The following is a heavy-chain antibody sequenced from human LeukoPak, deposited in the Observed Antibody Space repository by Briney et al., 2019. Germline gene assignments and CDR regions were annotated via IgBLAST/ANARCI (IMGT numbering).Heavy chain of an antibody. CDR3: ARRQGRRGIVGPTILKGAFDI. CDR1: GFTFDDYA. Sequence: GGSLRLSCAASGFTFDDYAMHWVRQAPGKGLEWVSGISWNSGSIGYADSVKGRFTISRDNAKHSLYLQMNSLRAEDTAVYYCARRQGRRGIVGPTILKGAFDIWGQGTKVTVSS. J-gene: IGHJ3*02. D-gene: IGHD1-26*01. V-gene: IGHV3-9*01. CDR2: ISWNSGSI.